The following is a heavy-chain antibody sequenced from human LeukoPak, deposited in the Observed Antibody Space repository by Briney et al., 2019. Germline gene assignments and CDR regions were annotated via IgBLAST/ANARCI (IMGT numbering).Heavy chain of an antibody. J-gene: IGHJ4*02. CDR3: AKDGDYQQLVYFDY. V-gene: IGHV3-64*04. CDR2: ISSNGGST. Sequence: PGGSLRLSCSASGFTFSSYAMHWVRQAPGKGLEYVSAISSNGGSTYYADSVKGRFTISRDNSKNTLYLQMNSLRAEDTAVYYCAKDGDYQQLVYFDYWGQGTLVTVSS. CDR1: GFTFSSYA. D-gene: IGHD6-13*01.